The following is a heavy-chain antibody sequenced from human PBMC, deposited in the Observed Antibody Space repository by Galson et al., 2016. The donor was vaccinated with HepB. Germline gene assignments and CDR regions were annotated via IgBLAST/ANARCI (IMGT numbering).Heavy chain of an antibody. D-gene: IGHD3-22*01. J-gene: IGHJ2*01. CDR1: GFTLTNYS. CDR3: ARDSDTSGLHWYFDL. Sequence: SLRLSCAASGFTLTNYSMHWVRQAPGKGLEWVADIWFNGNNKYYADSVRGRFSVSRDQAKNTLYMQMNSLRAEDTAVYYCARDSDTSGLHWYFDLWGRGTLVTVSS. V-gene: IGHV3-33*01. CDR2: IWFNGNNK.